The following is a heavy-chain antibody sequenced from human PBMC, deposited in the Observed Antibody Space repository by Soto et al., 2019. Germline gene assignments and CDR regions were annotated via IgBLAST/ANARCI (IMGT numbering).Heavy chain of an antibody. Sequence: QVQLVQSGAEVKKPGASVRVSCKTSGYTFIKYGITWVRQAPGQGLEWMGWLSAYNGDTSSSEKLQDRFTMTTDTSTNPVYMDLRSLTSDDTAVYYCARWSAIVGGAEALDVWGQGTMVIVSS. D-gene: IGHD1-26*01. CDR3: ARWSAIVGGAEALDV. J-gene: IGHJ3*01. CDR2: LSAYNGDT. V-gene: IGHV1-18*01. CDR1: GYTFIKYG.